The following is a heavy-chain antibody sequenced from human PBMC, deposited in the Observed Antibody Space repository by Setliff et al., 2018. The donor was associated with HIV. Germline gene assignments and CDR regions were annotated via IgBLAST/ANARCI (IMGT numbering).Heavy chain of an antibody. J-gene: IGHJ4*02. V-gene: IGHV1-69*10. CDR1: GGTFSSYA. D-gene: IGHD3-10*01. CDR3: ARSADFGESPGRPVY. CDR2: IIPILGIA. Sequence: GASVKVSCKASGGTFSSYAISWVRQALGQGLEWMGGIIPILGIANYAQKFQGRVTITADESTSTAYMELSSLRSEDTAVYYCARSADFGESPGRPVYWGQGTLVTVSS.